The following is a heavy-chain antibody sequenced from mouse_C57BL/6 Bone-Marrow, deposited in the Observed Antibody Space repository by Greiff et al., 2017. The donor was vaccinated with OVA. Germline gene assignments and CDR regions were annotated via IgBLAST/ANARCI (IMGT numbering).Heavy chain of an antibody. Sequence: EVKVVESGGGLVKPGGSLKLSCAASGFTFSDYGMHWVRQAPEKGLEWVAYISSGSSTIYYAATVKGRFTISRDNAKNTLFLQMTGLRAENTAMYYGARDYDYRAMDYGGQGTSVTVSA. J-gene: IGHJ4*01. D-gene: IGHD2-4*01. CDR2: ISSGSSTI. V-gene: IGHV5-17*01. CDR1: GFTFSDYG. CDR3: ARDYDYRAMDY.